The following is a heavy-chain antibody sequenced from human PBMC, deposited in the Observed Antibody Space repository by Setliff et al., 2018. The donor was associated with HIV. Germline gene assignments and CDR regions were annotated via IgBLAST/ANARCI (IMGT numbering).Heavy chain of an antibody. CDR2: IYYSGST. J-gene: IGHJ3*02. CDR3: ARPASDAFDI. V-gene: IGHV4-38-2*02. Sequence: SETLSLTCTVSGYSISSGYYWSWIRQSPGKGLEWIGSIYYSGSTNYNPSLKSRVTISVDTSKNQFSLKLSSVTAADTAVYYCARPASDAFDIWGQGTMVTVSS. CDR1: GYSISSGYY. D-gene: IGHD2-2*01.